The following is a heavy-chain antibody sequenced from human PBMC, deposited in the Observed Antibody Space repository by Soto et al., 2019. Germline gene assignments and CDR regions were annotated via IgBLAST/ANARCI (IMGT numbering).Heavy chain of an antibody. CDR1: GGSISSSNW. CDR3: ARDFSGSYPVYYYYGMDV. V-gene: IGHV4-4*02. J-gene: IGHJ6*02. Sequence: PSETLSLTCTVSGGSISSSNWWSWVRQPPGKGLEWIGEIYNSGSTNYNPSLKSRVTISVDKSKNQFSLKLSSVTAADTDVYYCARDFSGSYPVYYYYGMDVWGQGTTVTVS. D-gene: IGHD1-26*01. CDR2: IYNSGST.